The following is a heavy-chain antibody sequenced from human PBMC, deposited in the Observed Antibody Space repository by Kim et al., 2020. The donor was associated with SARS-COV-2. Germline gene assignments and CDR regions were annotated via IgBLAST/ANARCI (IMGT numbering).Heavy chain of an antibody. D-gene: IGHD2-15*01. CDR3: ARGPLEGYIVVVVAATNFDY. CDR1: GYIFSNYA. J-gene: IGHJ4*02. Sequence: ASVKVSCKASGYIFSNYAMHWVRQAPGQRLEWMGWINAGNGNTKYSQNFQGRVTITRDTSASTAYMELSSLRSEDTAVYYCARGPLEGYIVVVVAATNFDYWGQGTLVTVSS. CDR2: INAGNGNT. V-gene: IGHV1-3*01.